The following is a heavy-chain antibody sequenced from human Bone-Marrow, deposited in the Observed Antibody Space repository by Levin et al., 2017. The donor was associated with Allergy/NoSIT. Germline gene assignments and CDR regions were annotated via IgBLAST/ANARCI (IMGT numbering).Heavy chain of an antibody. J-gene: IGHJ4*02. D-gene: IGHD1-26*01. CDR2: TNSDGTNT. Sequence: GASVKVSCAASGFTFGLYWMHWVRQSPGKGLMWVSRTNSDGTNTNYADSVKGRFTISTDTARTTLYLQMDSLRVEDTAVYYCSRTGGELPFDYWGQGTLVTVAS. CDR3: SRTGGELPFDY. V-gene: IGHV3-74*01. CDR1: GFTFGLYW.